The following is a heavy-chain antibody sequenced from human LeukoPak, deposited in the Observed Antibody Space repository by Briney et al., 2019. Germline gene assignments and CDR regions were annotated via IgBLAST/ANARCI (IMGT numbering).Heavy chain of an antibody. J-gene: IGHJ5*02. CDR2: IYTSGST. Sequence: SQTLSLTCTVSGGAISSGSYYWSWIRQPAGKGLEWIGRIYTSGSTNYNPSLKSRVTISVDTSKNQFSLKLSSVTAADTAVYYCERVGITIFGVAATGCWFDPWGQGTLVTVSS. D-gene: IGHD3-3*01. CDR3: ERVGITIFGVAATGCWFDP. CDR1: GGAISSGSYY. V-gene: IGHV4-61*02.